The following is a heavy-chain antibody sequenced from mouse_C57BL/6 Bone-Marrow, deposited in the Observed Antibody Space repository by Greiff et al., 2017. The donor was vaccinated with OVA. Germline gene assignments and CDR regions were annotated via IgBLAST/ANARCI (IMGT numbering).Heavy chain of an antibody. J-gene: IGHJ4*01. Sequence: EVQLQQSVAELVRPGASVKLSCTASGFNIKNTYMHWVKQRPEQGLEWIGRIDPANGNTKYAPKFQGKATITADTSSNPAYLQLSSLTSEDTAIYYCASTPSYDGYYEGAMDYWGQGTSVTVSS. CDR3: ASTPSYDGYYEGAMDY. CDR2: IDPANGNT. V-gene: IGHV14-3*01. CDR1: GFNIKNTY. D-gene: IGHD2-3*01.